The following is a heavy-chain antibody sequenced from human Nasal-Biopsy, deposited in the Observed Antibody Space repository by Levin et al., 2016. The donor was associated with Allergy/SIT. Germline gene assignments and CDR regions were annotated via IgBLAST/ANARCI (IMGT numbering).Heavy chain of an antibody. J-gene: IGHJ5*02. V-gene: IGHV2-5*02. CDR3: AHWLITVDGTNYFGP. CDR1: GFSLTSDGVG. Sequence: SGPTLVKPTQTLTLSCTFSGFSLTSDGVGVGWIRQPPGKAPEWLALIYWDDDKRYSPSLKSRLTITKDTSKNQVVLTMANMDPVDTATYYCAHWLITVDGTNYFGPWGQGTLVTVSS. D-gene: IGHD6-19*01. CDR2: IYWDDDK.